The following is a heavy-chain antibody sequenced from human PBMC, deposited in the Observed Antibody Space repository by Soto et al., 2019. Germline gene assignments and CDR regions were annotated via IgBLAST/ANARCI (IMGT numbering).Heavy chain of an antibody. V-gene: IGHV3-15*01. CDR2: IKSKTDGATT. J-gene: IGHJ4*02. CDR3: TAGGVTIFGVVTLDY. CDR1: GFTFSNAW. Sequence: GGSLRLSCAASGFTFSNAWMSWVRQAPGKGLEWVGRIKSKTDGATTDYAAPVKGRFTISRDDSKNTMYLQMNRLKTEDTDVYYCTAGGVTIFGVVTLDYWGQGTLVTVSS. D-gene: IGHD3-3*01.